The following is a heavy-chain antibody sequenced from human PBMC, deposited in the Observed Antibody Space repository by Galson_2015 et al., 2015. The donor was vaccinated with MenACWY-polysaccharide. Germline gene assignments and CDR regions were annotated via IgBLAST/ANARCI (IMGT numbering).Heavy chain of an antibody. D-gene: IGHD2-2*01. CDR1: GFTFSNYA. J-gene: IGHJ6*02. CDR3: AREYCSRTTCFGMDV. V-gene: IGHV3-30*15. Sequence: SLRLSCAASGFTFSNYAIHWVRQAPGKGLEWVTVISYDGSNKYYADSVKGRFTISRDSSQNSFYLQMSSLRADDTAVYYCAREYCSRTTCFGMDVWGQGTTVTVFS. CDR2: ISYDGSNK.